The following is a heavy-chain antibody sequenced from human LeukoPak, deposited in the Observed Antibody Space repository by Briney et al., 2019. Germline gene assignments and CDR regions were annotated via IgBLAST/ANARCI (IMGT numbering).Heavy chain of an antibody. V-gene: IGHV1-69*13. CDR1: GGTFSSYA. Sequence: SVKVSCKASGGTFSSYAISWVRQAPGQGLEWMGGIIPIFGTANYAQKFQGRVTITADESTSTAYMELSGLRSEDTAVYYCASRLNRRGYSYGYYFDYWGQGTLVTASS. CDR3: ASRLNRRGYSYGYYFDY. D-gene: IGHD5-18*01. CDR2: IIPIFGTA. J-gene: IGHJ4*02.